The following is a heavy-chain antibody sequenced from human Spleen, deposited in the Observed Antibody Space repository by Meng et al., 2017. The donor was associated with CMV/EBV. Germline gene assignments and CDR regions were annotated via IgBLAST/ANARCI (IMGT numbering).Heavy chain of an antibody. Sequence: GESLKISCAASGFTFSDHYMDWVRQAPGKGLEWVGRIRNKAYSYSTEYAASVKGRFTISRDDSKSIAYLQMNSLKTEDTALYYCTRWHSGSNFDYWGQGTLVTVSS. D-gene: IGHD1-26*01. J-gene: IGHJ4*02. CDR3: TRWHSGSNFDY. CDR2: IRNKAYSYST. V-gene: IGHV3-72*01. CDR1: GFTFSDHY.